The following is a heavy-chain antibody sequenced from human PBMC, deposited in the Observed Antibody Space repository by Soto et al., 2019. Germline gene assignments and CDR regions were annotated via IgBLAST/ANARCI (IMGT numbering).Heavy chain of an antibody. Sequence: ASVEVSCKXSGYTFDMYGISWVRQAPGQGLEWMGWISPKKDNTNFAQNFQGRVTMTSDTSTSTAHMELRSLRPDDTAVYHCARDHVYESQKGLFDYWGQGTLVTVSS. CDR1: GYTFDMYG. V-gene: IGHV1-18*01. CDR3: ARDHVYESQKGLFDY. CDR2: ISPKKDNT. J-gene: IGHJ4*02. D-gene: IGHD3-22*01.